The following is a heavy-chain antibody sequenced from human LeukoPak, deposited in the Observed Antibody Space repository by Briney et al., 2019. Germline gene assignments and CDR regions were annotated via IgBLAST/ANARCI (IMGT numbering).Heavy chain of an antibody. Sequence: GGSLRLSCGRSGFTFSSYAMSWVRQAPGKGLEWVSAISGSGTDTFYANSVKGRFTISRDNPKNTLYLQMNSLRAEDTAVYYCAEGGGSSCYSPSDYWGQGTLVTVSS. V-gene: IGHV3-23*01. CDR3: AEGGGSSCYSPSDY. D-gene: IGHD2-15*01. CDR1: GFTFSSYA. J-gene: IGHJ4*02. CDR2: ISGSGTDT.